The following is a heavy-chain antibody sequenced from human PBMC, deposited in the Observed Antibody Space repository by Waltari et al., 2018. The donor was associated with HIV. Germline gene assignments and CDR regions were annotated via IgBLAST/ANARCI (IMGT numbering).Heavy chain of an antibody. CDR2: IYPNSGDT. V-gene: IGHV1-2*02. Sequence: QVQLVKSGAEVRKPGASVKVSCKTSGYTFTDYYIHWVRQAPGQGPEWMGWIYPNSGDTHFAEKFQGRVTLTRDTSIRTAYVEVSNLRSDDTAVYYCARQMTFYDALDIWCQGTMVSVSS. CDR3: ARQMTFYDALDI. J-gene: IGHJ3*02. CDR1: GYTFTDYY.